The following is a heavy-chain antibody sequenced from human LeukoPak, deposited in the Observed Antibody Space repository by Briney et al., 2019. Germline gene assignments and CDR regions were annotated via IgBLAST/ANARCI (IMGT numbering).Heavy chain of an antibody. Sequence: SETLSLTCTFSGASVSSYYWDWLRQTPGKGLEWIGYISGTGKTDSNPSLKSRVSISLGPANKQFSLRLRSVTAADSAVYYCATGYYEPFATWGPGILVSVSS. D-gene: IGHD3-3*01. J-gene: IGHJ5*02. CDR3: ATGYYEPFAT. CDR2: ISGTGKT. V-gene: IGHV4-59*02. CDR1: GASVSSYY.